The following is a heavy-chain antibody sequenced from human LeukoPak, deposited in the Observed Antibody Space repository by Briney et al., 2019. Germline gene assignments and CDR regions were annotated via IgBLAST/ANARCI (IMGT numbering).Heavy chain of an antibody. V-gene: IGHV3-23*01. J-gene: IGHJ4*02. CDR2: ISGSGGST. D-gene: IGHD4-17*01. CDR3: AKDRTTVTHGGYFDY. CDR1: GFTFSSYA. Sequence: PGGSLRLSCAASGFTFSSYAMSWVRQAPGKGPEWVSAISGSGGSTYYADSVKGRFTISRDNSKNTLYLQMNSLRAEDTAVYYCAKDRTTVTHGGYFDYWGQGTLVTVSS.